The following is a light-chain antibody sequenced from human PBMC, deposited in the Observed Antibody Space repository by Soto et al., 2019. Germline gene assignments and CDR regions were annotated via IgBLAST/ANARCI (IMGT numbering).Light chain of an antibody. V-gene: IGLV2-14*01. CDR2: DVS. J-gene: IGLJ1*01. CDR1: SSDVGGYNY. CDR3: SSYTISSTDV. Sequence: QSVLTQPASVSGSPGQSIAISCTGTSSDVGGYNYVSWYQQHPGKAPKLLINDVSNRPSGVSSRFSGSKSGNTASLTISGLQAEDEADYYCSSYTISSTDVFGTGTKVTVL.